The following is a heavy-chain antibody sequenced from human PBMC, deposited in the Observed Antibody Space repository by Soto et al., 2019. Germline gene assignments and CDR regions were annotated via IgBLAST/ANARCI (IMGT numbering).Heavy chain of an antibody. J-gene: IGHJ5*02. CDR2: IYVTGAV. Sequence: SETLSLTCVVSGGSISSGGFYWSWVRQHPGKGLEWIGHIYVTGAVDYNPSLRDRITISQDTSERQFSLNLRLVTAADTAVYYCARLRIATNNYKWFDPWGQGTLVTVSS. CDR3: ARLRIATNNYKWFDP. D-gene: IGHD2-21*01. V-gene: IGHV4-31*11. CDR1: GGSISSGGFY.